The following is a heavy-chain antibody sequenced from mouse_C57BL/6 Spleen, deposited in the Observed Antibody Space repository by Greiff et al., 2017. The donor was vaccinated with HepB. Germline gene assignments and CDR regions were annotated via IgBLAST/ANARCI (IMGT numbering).Heavy chain of an antibody. CDR1: GYTFTSYT. CDR3: ARGGLHWYFDV. Sequence: VQLQQSGAELARPGASVKMSCKASGYTFTSYTMHWVKQRPGQGLEWIGYINPSSGYTKYNQKFKDKATLTADKSSSTAYMQLSSLTSEDSAVYYCARGGLHWYFDVWGTGTTVTVSS. J-gene: IGHJ1*03. V-gene: IGHV1-4*01. D-gene: IGHD3-3*01. CDR2: INPSSGYT.